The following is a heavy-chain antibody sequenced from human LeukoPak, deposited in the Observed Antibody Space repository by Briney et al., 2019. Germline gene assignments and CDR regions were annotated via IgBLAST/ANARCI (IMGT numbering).Heavy chain of an antibody. J-gene: IGHJ4*02. CDR3: AREFSGTSIAARVFDS. D-gene: IGHD6-6*01. V-gene: IGHV4-4*07. CDR1: GGSITSYY. Sequence: PSETLSLTCTVSGGSITSYYWSYIRQPAEKGLEWIGRIHTSGSTDYNPPLKRRVTMSVDTSKNQFSLKLSSVTAADTAIYNCAREFSGTSIAARVFDSWGQGTLAIVSS. CDR2: IHTSGST.